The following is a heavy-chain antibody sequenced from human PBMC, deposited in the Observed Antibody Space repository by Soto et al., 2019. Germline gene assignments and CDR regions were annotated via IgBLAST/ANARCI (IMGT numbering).Heavy chain of an antibody. CDR3: AKDGRIAAAGMDYYYGMDV. Sequence: GGSLRLSCAASGFTFSIYAMSWFGQAPGKGLEWVSAISGSGGSTYYADSVKGRFTISRDNSKNTLYLQMNSLRAEDTAVYYCAKDGRIAAAGMDYYYGMDVWGQGTTVTVSS. CDR1: GFTFSIYA. CDR2: ISGSGGST. V-gene: IGHV3-23*01. J-gene: IGHJ6*02. D-gene: IGHD6-13*01.